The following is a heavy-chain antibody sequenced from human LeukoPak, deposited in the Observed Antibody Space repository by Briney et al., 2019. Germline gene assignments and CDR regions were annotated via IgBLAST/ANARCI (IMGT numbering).Heavy chain of an antibody. Sequence: GGSLRLSCAASGFTFSNYWMTWVRQAPGKGLEWVAHINQDGSEEHYMDSVKARFTISRDNAKNSLSLQMNSLRAEDTAVYYCVRDGGVSGYDLLDYWGQGTLVAVSS. V-gene: IGHV3-7*01. CDR2: INQDGSEE. J-gene: IGHJ4*02. CDR1: GFTFSNYW. CDR3: VRDGGVSGYDLLDY. D-gene: IGHD5-12*01.